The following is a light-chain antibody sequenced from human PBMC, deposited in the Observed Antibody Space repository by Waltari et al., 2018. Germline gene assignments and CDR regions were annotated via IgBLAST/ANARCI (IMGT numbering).Light chain of an antibody. V-gene: IGKV4-1*01. J-gene: IGKJ4*01. CDR2: WAS. CDR3: QQSYSSPVT. CDR1: QSILFDSNNKSY. Sequence: DIVMTQSPDSLAVSLGERATINCKSDQSILFDSNNKSYLAWYQQKAGQPPRLLIYWASTRQPGVPDRFSGSGSGTDFSLTISSLQPEDLATYFCQQSYSSPVTFGGGTKVEIK.